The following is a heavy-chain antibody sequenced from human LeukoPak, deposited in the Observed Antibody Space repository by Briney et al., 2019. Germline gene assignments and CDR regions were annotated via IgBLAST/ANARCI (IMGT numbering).Heavy chain of an antibody. CDR3: ARATGRFGELFPWALKSDYYYMDV. CDR1: GYTFTSHY. J-gene: IGHJ6*03. D-gene: IGHD3-10*01. V-gene: IGHV1-46*01. Sequence: GASVKVSCKASGYTFTSHYMHWVRQAPGQGLEWMGLINPTGSSTGYAQKFQGRVTMTRDTSTSTVYMELSSLRSEDTAVYYCARATGRFGELFPWALKSDYYYMDVWGKGTTVTISS. CDR2: INPTGSST.